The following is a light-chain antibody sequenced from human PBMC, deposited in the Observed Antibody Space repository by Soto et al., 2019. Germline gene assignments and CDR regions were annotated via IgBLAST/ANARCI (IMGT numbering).Light chain of an antibody. CDR1: QSVSSSY. V-gene: IGKV3-20*01. J-gene: IGKJ3*01. CDR3: QQYGSSLLFT. Sequence: EIVLTQSPGPLSLSPGERATLSCRASQSVSSSYLAWYQQKPGQAPRLLIYGAYSRATGIPDRFSASGSGTDLSLTISRLEPEDFAVYYCQQYGSSLLFTFGPGTKVDIK. CDR2: GAY.